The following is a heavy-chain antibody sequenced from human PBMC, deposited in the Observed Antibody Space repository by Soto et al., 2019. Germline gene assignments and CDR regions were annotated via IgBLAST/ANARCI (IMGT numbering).Heavy chain of an antibody. CDR2: IVVGSGNT. Sequence: SVKVSCKASGFTFTSSAVQWVRQARGQRLEWIGWIVVGSGNTNYAQKFQERVTITRDMSTSTAYMELSSLRSEDTAVYYCAASYCSSTSCYRTNYYYYGMDVWGQGTTVTVSS. J-gene: IGHJ6*02. CDR1: GFTFTSSA. D-gene: IGHD2-2*02. CDR3: AASYCSSTSCYRTNYYYYGMDV. V-gene: IGHV1-58*01.